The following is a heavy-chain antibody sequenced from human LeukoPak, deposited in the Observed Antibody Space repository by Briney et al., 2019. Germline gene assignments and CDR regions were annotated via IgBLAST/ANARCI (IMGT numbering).Heavy chain of an antibody. CDR2: INPRGGST. CDR3: TRELGGSYNDY. D-gene: IGHD1-26*01. J-gene: IGHJ4*02. Sequence: ASVKVSCKTSGYTFTSYYIHWVRQAPGQGLEGVGIINPRGGSTTYGQKFQGGVTMTRDTSTSTVYMELSSLRSEDTAVYYCTRELGGSYNDYWGQGTLVTVSS. CDR1: GYTFTSYY. V-gene: IGHV1-46*01.